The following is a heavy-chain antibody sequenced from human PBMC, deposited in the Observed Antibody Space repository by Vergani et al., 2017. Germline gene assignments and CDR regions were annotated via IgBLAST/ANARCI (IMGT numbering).Heavy chain of an antibody. CDR1: GYNFNSYW. D-gene: IGHD4-17*01. J-gene: IGHJ2*01. V-gene: IGHV5-51*03. Sequence: EVQLVQSGAEVKKPGESLKISCKGAGYNFNSYWIAWVRQMPGKGLECMGIIYPGDSDTRYSPSFQGQVTISADKSISTAYLQWSSLKASDTAMYYCARRGRGYGGYPYWYFDLWGRGTLVTVSS. CDR2: IYPGDSDT. CDR3: ARRGRGYGGYPYWYFDL.